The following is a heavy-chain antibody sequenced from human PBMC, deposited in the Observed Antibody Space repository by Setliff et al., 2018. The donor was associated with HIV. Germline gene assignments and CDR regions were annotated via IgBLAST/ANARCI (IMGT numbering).Heavy chain of an antibody. CDR1: GLSVGDNY. V-gene: IGHV3-53*01. CDR3: AKDLVYYDSSGDLDY. D-gene: IGHD3-22*01. J-gene: IGHJ4*02. CDR2: IYPGGSP. Sequence: GSLRLSCVASGLSVGDNYVAWVRLAPGRGLEWVSVIYPGGSPYYADSVKGRFTISRDNSKNTLYLQMNSLRAEDTAVYYCAKDLVYYDSSGDLDYWGQGTLVTVSS.